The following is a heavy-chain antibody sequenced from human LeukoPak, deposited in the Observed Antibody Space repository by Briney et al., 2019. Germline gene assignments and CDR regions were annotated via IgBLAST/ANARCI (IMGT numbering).Heavy chain of an antibody. V-gene: IGHV3-33*01. Sequence: PGKSLRLSCAASGFIFNSYGMHWVRQAPGKGLEWVAVIWYDGSNKYYADSVKGRFTISRDNSKNTLYLQMNSLRAEDTAVYYCARTTGTTLTDYYYYGMDVWGQGTTVTVSS. CDR3: ARTTGTTLTDYYYYGMDV. CDR2: IWYDGSNK. J-gene: IGHJ6*02. CDR1: GFIFNSYG. D-gene: IGHD1-1*01.